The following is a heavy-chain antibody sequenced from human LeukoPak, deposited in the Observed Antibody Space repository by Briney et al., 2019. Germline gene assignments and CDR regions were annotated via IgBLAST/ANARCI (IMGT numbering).Heavy chain of an antibody. CDR3: ARGGGAYCGDDCRRTFDH. Sequence: PGGSLRLSCVASGFTVSTNYMSWVRQAPGKGLEWVSVFYSGGKTYYADSVKGRFTISRDTSKNTPYLQMDSLRAEDTAVYYCARGGGAYCGDDCRRTFDHWGQGTLVTVSS. CDR2: FYSGGKT. J-gene: IGHJ4*02. V-gene: IGHV3-53*01. CDR1: GFTVSTNY. D-gene: IGHD2-21*02.